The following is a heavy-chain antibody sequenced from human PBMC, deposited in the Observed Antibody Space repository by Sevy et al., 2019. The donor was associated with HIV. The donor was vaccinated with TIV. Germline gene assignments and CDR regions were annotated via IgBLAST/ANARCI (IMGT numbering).Heavy chain of an antibody. V-gene: IGHV4-31*03. CDR1: GGSISSGGYY. CDR2: IYYSGST. D-gene: IGHD3-22*01. Sequence: SETLSLTCTVSGGSISSGGYYWSWIRQHPGKGLEWIGYIYYSGSTYYNPSLKSRVTISVDTSKNKFSLKLSSVTAADTAVYYCARGHYHDSSGYRAHFDYWGEGTLVSVSS. J-gene: IGHJ4*02. CDR3: ARGHYHDSSGYRAHFDY.